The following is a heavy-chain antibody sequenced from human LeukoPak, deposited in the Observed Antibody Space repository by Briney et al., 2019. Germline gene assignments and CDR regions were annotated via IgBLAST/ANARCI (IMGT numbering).Heavy chain of an antibody. D-gene: IGHD3-22*01. CDR3: ARGAYDSSGYYYFFDY. CDR2: IYPGDSDT. V-gene: IGHV5-51*01. CDR1: GYSFTSYW. J-gene: IGHJ4*02. Sequence: GESLKISCKGSGYSFTSYWIGWVRQMPGKGLEWMGIIYPGDSDTRYSPSFQGQVTISADKSISTAYLQWSSLKASDTAMYYCARGAYDSSGYYYFFDYWGQGTLVTVSS.